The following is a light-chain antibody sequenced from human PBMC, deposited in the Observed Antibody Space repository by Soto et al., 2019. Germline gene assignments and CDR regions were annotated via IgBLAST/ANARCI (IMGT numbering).Light chain of an antibody. Sequence: EIVMTQSPATVSVSPGERATLSCRTSQSVRSNLAWYQHKPGQAPRLVIYDASIRATGIPARFSGSGSGAEFTLTISSLQSEDFAVYYCQHYDNWLRFSFGPGTKVDIK. CDR1: QSVRSN. V-gene: IGKV3D-15*01. J-gene: IGKJ3*01. CDR2: DAS. CDR3: QHYDNWLRFS.